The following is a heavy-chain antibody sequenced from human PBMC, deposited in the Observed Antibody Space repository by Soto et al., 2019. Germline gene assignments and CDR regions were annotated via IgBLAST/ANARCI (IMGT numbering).Heavy chain of an antibody. V-gene: IGHV3-23*01. D-gene: IGHD2-2*01. CDR3: AKDQRYCSSTSCPRYYYYMDV. CDR1: GFTFSSYA. Sequence: GGSLRLSCAASGFTFSSYAMSWVRQAPGKGLEWVSAISGSGGSTYYADSVKGRFTISRDNSKNTLYLQMNSLRAEDTAVYYCAKDQRYCSSTSCPRYYYYMDVWGKGTTVTVSS. CDR2: ISGSGGST. J-gene: IGHJ6*03.